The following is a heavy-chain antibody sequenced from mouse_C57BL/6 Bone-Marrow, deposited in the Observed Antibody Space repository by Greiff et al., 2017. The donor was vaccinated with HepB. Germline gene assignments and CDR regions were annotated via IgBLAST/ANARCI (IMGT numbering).Heavy chain of an antibody. CDR1: GFTLSDYG. CDR2: ISSGSSTI. J-gene: IGHJ3*01. CDR3: ARGLLRRLAY. D-gene: IGHD2-3*01. V-gene: IGHV5-17*01. Sequence: EVQVVESGGGLVKPGGSLKLSCAASGFTLSDYGMHWVRQAPEKGLEWVAYISSGSSTIYYADTVKGRFTISRDNAKNTLFLQMTSLRSEDTAMYYCARGLLRRLAYWGQGTLVTVSA.